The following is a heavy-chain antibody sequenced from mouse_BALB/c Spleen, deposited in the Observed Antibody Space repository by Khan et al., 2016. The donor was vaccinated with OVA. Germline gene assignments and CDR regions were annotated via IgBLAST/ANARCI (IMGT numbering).Heavy chain of an antibody. V-gene: IGHV1S132*01. D-gene: IGHD3-2*02. Sequence: QVQLKQSGAELVRPGPSVKLSSKTSGYFFPSYWIHWVKQRSGQGLGWFPRIYPGTDNPTYSEKLKDKATLTADKSSNTTYMLLSSLKSEDSAVYFCAREEALYYFDYGGQGTTLTVSS. CDR1: GYFFPSYW. CDR2: IYPGTDNP. J-gene: IGHJ2*01. CDR3: AREEALYYFDY.